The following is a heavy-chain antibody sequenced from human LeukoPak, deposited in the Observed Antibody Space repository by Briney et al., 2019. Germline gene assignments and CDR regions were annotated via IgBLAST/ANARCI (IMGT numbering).Heavy chain of an antibody. CDR1: GFTFSDYY. Sequence: GGSLRLSCAASGFTFSDYYMSWIRQAPGKGLEWVSYISSSGSTIYYADSVKGRFTISRDNAKNTLYLQMNSLRAEDTAVYYCARVGRSGYSSYQHWGQGTLVTVSS. V-gene: IGHV3-11*04. J-gene: IGHJ1*01. CDR3: ARVGRSGYSSYQH. CDR2: ISSSGSTI. D-gene: IGHD6-19*01.